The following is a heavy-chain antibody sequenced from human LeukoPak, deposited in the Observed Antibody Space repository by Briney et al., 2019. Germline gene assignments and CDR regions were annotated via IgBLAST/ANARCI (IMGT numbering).Heavy chain of an antibody. CDR3: ARTPGGYSYGQRLNWFDP. V-gene: IGHV4-38-2*02. Sequence: SETLSLTCTVSGYSISSGYYWGWIRQPPGKGLEWIGEINHSGSTYYNPSLKSRVTISVDTSKNQFSLKLSSVTAADTAVYYCARTPGGYSYGQRLNWFDPWGQGTLVTVSS. J-gene: IGHJ5*02. CDR1: GYSISSGYY. CDR2: INHSGST. D-gene: IGHD5-18*01.